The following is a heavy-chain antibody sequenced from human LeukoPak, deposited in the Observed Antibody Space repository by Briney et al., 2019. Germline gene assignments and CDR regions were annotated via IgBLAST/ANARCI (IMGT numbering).Heavy chain of an antibody. CDR2: ISGRSGYI. D-gene: IGHD3-10*01. CDR3: ARVGERRPGTSESFFPAHFDS. V-gene: IGHV3-21*01. Sequence: PGGSLLLSCAASGFTFDSYTMTWVRQAPGKGLEWVSSISGRSGYIYYADSMKGRFTISRDNAKSSLYLQMNTLGPEDTATYYGARVGERRPGTSESFFPAHFDSWGQGTLVIVSS. J-gene: IGHJ4*02. CDR1: GFTFDSYT.